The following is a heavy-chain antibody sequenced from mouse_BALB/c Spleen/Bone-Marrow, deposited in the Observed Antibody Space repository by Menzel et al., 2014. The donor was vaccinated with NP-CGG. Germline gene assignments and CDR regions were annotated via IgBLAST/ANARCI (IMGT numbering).Heavy chain of an antibody. CDR2: ISSGSSII. CDR1: GFTFGSFG. CDR3: TRGGNWDDFDY. V-gene: IGHV5-17*02. Sequence: EVQVVESGGGLVQPGGSRKLSCAASGFTFGSFGMHWVRQAPEKGLEWVAYISSGSSIIYYADTVKGRLTISRDDPKNTLFLQMTSLRSEDTAMYYCTRGGNWDDFDYWGQGTTLTVSS. J-gene: IGHJ2*01. D-gene: IGHD4-1*01.